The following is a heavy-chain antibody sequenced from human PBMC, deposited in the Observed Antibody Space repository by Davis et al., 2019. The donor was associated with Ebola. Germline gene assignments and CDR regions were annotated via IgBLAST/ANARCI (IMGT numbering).Heavy chain of an antibody. CDR2: INHSGST. D-gene: IGHD5-24*01. CDR3: ARDPGLDGYFDY. J-gene: IGHJ4*02. V-gene: IGHV4-34*01. Sequence: PSETLSLTCAVYGGSFSGYYWSWIRQPPGKGLEWIGEINHSGSTNYNPSLKSRVTTSVDTSKNQFSLILSSVTAADTAVYYCARDPGLDGYFDYWGQGTLVTVSS. CDR1: GGSFSGYY.